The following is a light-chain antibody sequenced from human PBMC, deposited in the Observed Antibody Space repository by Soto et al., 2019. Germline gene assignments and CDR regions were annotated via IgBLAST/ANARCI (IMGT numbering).Light chain of an antibody. J-gene: IGLJ1*01. CDR2: EVS. CDR1: SSDLGAYNY. CDR3: SSYTSDSTLV. Sequence: QSVLTQPASVSGSPEQSITISCTGTSSDLGAYNYVSWYQQLPGKAPKLMIYEVSDRPSGVSSRFSGSKSDNTASLTISGLQTEDEADYYCSSYTSDSTLVFGTGTKVTVL. V-gene: IGLV2-14*01.